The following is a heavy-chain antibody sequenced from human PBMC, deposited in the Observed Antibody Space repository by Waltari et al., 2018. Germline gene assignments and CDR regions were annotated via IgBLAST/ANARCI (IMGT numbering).Heavy chain of an antibody. CDR3: ATLVVVPAAIRGTFN. D-gene: IGHD2-2*02. V-gene: IGHV1-69-2*01. CDR1: GYPSTDYY. J-gene: IGHJ4*02. Sequence: EVQLVQSGAEVKKPGATVKISCKVSGYPSTDYYMHWLQQAPGKGLEWMGLVDPEDGETIYAEKFQGRVTITADTSTDTAYMELSSLRSEDTAVYYCATLVVVPAAIRGTFNWGQGTLVTVSS. CDR2: VDPEDGET.